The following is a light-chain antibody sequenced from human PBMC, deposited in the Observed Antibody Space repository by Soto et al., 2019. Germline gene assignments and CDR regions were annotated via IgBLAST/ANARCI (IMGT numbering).Light chain of an antibody. CDR3: QQYDSSPLT. CDR1: QSVSSSY. Sequence: EIVLTQSPGTLSLSPGERATLSCRASQSVSSSYLAWYQQKPGQAPRLLIYGASSRATGIPDRFSGSGSGTDFTLTISRREPEEFAVYYCQQYDSSPLTFGGGNKVEIK. J-gene: IGKJ4*01. V-gene: IGKV3-20*01. CDR2: GAS.